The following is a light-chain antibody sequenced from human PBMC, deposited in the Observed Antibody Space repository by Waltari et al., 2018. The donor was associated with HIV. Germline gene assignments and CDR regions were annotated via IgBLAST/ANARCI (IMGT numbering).Light chain of an antibody. V-gene: IGLV2-14*01. CDR3: TSYTTTNTWV. Sequence: QSALTQPASVSGSPGQSITISCTGTDTAVGTSTYGSWFQHHPGKAPKLIISEVSNRPSGVSHRFSGSKSGNTASLIISGLQAEDEASYYCTSYTTTNTWVFGGGTNLTVL. CDR1: DTAVGTSTY. CDR2: EVS. J-gene: IGLJ3*02.